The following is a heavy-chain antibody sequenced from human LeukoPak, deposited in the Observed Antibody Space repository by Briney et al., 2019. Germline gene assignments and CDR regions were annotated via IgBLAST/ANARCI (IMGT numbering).Heavy chain of an antibody. J-gene: IGHJ3*02. V-gene: IGHV3-11*01. D-gene: IGHD3-22*01. CDR1: GFTFSDHY. Sequence: KPGGSLRLSCATSGFTFSDHYMTWIRQAPGKGLQTVSYIYKGGDTIFYADSVRGRFTISRDNAESSVYLQMNSLRAEDMALYYCAKGGVIVVGGAFDIWGQGTMVTVSS. CDR2: IYKGGDTI. CDR3: AKGGVIVVGGAFDI.